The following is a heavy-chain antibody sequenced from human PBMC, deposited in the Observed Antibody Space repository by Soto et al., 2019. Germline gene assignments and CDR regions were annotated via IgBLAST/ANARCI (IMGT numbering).Heavy chain of an antibody. D-gene: IGHD2-2*01. CDR2: IYPGDSDT. CDR3: ARRGVVLRGLQIDYYYYGMDV. Sequence: PGESLKISCKGSGYSFASYWIGWVRQMPGKGLEWMGIIYPGDSDTRYSPSFQGQVTISADKSISTAYLQWSSLKASDTAMYYCARRGVVLRGLQIDYYYYGMDVWGQGTTVTVSS. CDR1: GYSFASYW. V-gene: IGHV5-51*01. J-gene: IGHJ6*02.